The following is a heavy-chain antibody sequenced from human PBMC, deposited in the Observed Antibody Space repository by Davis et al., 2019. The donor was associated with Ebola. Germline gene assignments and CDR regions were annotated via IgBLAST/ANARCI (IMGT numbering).Heavy chain of an antibody. Sequence: PGGSLRLSCAASGFTFSSYGMHWVRQAPGKGLEWVAVIWSDGSNKYYADSVKGRFTISRDNAKNSLYLQMNSLRDEDTAVYYCARDSEGVTVEFYYYYGMDVWGQGTTVTVSS. J-gene: IGHJ6*02. CDR1: GFTFSSYG. V-gene: IGHV3-33*01. CDR2: IWSDGSNK. CDR3: ARDSEGVTVEFYYYYGMDV. D-gene: IGHD3-10*01.